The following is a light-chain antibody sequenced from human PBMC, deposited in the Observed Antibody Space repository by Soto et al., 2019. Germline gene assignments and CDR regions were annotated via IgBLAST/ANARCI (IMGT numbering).Light chain of an antibody. CDR1: SSDVGGYNY. V-gene: IGLV2-11*01. CDR3: CSYAGNSLWV. Sequence: QSALTQPRSVSGSPGQSVTISCTGTSSDVGGYNYVSWYQQHPVKAPKLMIYDVSKWPSGVPDRFSGSKSGNTASLTISGLQAEDEADYYCCSYAGNSLWVFGGGTQLTVL. J-gene: IGLJ3*02. CDR2: DVS.